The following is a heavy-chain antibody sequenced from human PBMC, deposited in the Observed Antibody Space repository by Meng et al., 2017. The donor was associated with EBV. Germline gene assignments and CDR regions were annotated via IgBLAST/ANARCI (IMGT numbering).Heavy chain of an antibody. D-gene: IGHD6-19*01. CDR2: INPNSGGT. CDR3: ARVGIAVAGTGDY. J-gene: IGHJ4*02. V-gene: IGHV1-2*06. Sequence: QLWQSGAQVRKPGASVKVSCKASGYTFTGYYMHWVRQAPGQGLEWMGRINPNSGGTNYAQKFQGRVTMTRDTSTSTAYMELSRLRSDDTAVYYCARVGIAVAGTGDYWGQGTLVTVSS. CDR1: GYTFTGYY.